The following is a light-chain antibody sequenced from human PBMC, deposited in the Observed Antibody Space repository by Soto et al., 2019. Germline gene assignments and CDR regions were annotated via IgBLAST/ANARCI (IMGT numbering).Light chain of an antibody. CDR3: QQRSNWPLT. Sequence: EIVLTQSPGTLSLSPGEGATLSCRASQSVSSSYIAWYQQRPGQTPSLLIYGASTRATGIPDRFSGSGSGTDFTLTISSLEPADFAVYYCQQRSNWPLTFGGGTKVDIK. CDR2: GAS. CDR1: QSVSSSY. J-gene: IGKJ4*01. V-gene: IGKV3D-20*02.